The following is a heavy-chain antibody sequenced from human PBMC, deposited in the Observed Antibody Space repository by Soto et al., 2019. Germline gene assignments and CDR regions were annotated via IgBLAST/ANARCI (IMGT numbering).Heavy chain of an antibody. V-gene: IGHV3-30*02. CDR3: AKDREVEYDDYYYYYGMDV. CDR1: GFTFSSYG. Sequence: GGSLRLSCAASGFTFSSYGMHWVRQAPGKGLEWVAVIWYDGSNKYYADSVKGRFTISRDNSKNTLYLQMNSLRAEDTAVYYCAKDREVEYDDYYYYYGMDVWGQGTTVTVSS. D-gene: IGHD3-3*01. J-gene: IGHJ6*02. CDR2: IWYDGSNK.